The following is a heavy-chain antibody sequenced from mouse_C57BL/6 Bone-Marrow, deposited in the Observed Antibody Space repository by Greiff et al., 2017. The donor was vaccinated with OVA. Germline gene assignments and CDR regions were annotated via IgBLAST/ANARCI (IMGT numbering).Heavy chain of an antibody. D-gene: IGHD4-1*02. Sequence: QVQLQQSGPGLVKPSQSLFLTCSITGFPITSGYYWIWIRQSPGKPLEWMGYITHSGETFYNPSLQSPISITRETSKNQFFLQLNSVTTEDTAMYYCAGVSTGSYWYFDVWGTGTTVTVSS. CDR3: AGVSTGSYWYFDV. CDR1: GFPITSGYY. CDR2: ITHSGET. V-gene: IGHV12-3*01. J-gene: IGHJ1*03.